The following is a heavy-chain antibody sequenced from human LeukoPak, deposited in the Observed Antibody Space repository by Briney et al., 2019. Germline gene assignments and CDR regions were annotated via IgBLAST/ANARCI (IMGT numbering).Heavy chain of an antibody. CDR1: GFTFSSYAM. V-gene: IGHV4-4*02. D-gene: IGHD6-19*01. CDR3: AISSGFLGIDY. J-gene: IGHJ4*02. Sequence: GSLRLSCAASGFTFSSYAMSWVRQPPGKGLEWIGEIYHSGSTNYNPSLKSRVTISVDKSKNQFSLKLSSVTAADTAVYYCAISSGFLGIDYWGQGTLVTVSS. CDR2: IYHSGST.